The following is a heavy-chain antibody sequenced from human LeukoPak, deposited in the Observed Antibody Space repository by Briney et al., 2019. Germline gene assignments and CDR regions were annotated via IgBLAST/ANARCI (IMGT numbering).Heavy chain of an antibody. Sequence: GGSLRLSCAASGLTFSSYAMSWVRQAPGKGLEWVSAISGSGGSTYYADSVKGRFTISRDNSKNTLYLQMNSLRAEDTAVYYCAKDATIFGVVNRYFDYWGQGTLVTVSS. J-gene: IGHJ4*02. CDR2: ISGSGGST. CDR1: GLTFSSYA. CDR3: AKDATIFGVVNRYFDY. V-gene: IGHV3-23*01. D-gene: IGHD3-3*01.